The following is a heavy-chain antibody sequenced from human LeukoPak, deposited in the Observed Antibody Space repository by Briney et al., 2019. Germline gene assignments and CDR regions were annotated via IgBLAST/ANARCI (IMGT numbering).Heavy chain of an antibody. CDR2: VKGDGSFT. CDR3: VRDGDDYNFDY. V-gene: IGHV3-74*01. D-gene: IGHD5-24*01. J-gene: IGHJ4*02. CDR1: GFTFRNYW. Sequence: PGGSLRLSCAASGFTFRNYWMHWVRQAPGKGLVWVSRVKGDGSFTDYADSVKGRFTISRDNAKNTLYLQMYSLRAEDTAAYYCVRDGDDYNFDYWGQGSQVTVSS.